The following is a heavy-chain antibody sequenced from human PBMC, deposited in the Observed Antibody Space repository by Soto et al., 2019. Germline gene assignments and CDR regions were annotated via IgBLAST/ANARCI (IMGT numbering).Heavy chain of an antibody. CDR1: GLTFSNYA. V-gene: IGHV3-23*01. D-gene: IGHD6-13*01. Sequence: PGGSLRLSCAASGLTFSNYAMSWVRQAPGKGLQWVAAISGSGSHTYYVDSLKDRFTVSRDNSKNTIFLQMNSLRDEDTALYYCAKHMSYTSRCLDYWGQGTLVTASS. J-gene: IGHJ4*02. CDR2: ISGSGSHT. CDR3: AKHMSYTSRCLDY.